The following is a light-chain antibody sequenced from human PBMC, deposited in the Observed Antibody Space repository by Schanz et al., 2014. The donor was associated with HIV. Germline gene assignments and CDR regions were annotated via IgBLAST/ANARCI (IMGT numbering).Light chain of an antibody. CDR2: DVS. CDR3: SSYTSSSTVL. J-gene: IGLJ2*01. V-gene: IGLV2-14*03. Sequence: QSVLTQPASVSGSPGQSITISCTGTSSDVGAYKYVSWYQQHPGKAPKMIIYDVSYRPLGVSDRFSGSKSGNTASLTISGLQAEDETDYYCSSYTSSSTVLFGGGTKVTVL. CDR1: SSDVGAYKY.